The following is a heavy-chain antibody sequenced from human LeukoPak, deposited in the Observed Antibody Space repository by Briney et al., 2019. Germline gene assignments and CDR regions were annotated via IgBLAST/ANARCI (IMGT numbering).Heavy chain of an antibody. CDR1: GGSISSYY. CDR3: AGLQLKGDYFDY. J-gene: IGHJ4*02. V-gene: IGHV4-59*01. Sequence: SETLSLTCTVSGGSISSYYWSWIRQPPGKGLEWIGYIYYSGSTNYNPSLKSRVTISVDTSKNQFSLKLSSVTAADTAVYYCAGLQLKGDYFDYWGQGTLVTVSS. D-gene: IGHD5-18*01. CDR2: IYYSGST.